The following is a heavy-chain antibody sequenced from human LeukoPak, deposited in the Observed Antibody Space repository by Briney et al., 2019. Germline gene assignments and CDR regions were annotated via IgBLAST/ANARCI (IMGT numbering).Heavy chain of an antibody. Sequence: SETLSLTSTVSGGSISSGAYYWSWIRQHPGKGLEWVAYMYYTGSTYNNPSLKSRPTISLDTSKNQFSLKLSSVTAADTAVYYCARGRTGTTSFSPYYYYYYMDVWGKGTTVTVPS. D-gene: IGHD1-7*01. CDR3: ARGRTGTTSFSPYYYYYYMDV. J-gene: IGHJ6*03. CDR1: GGSISSGAYY. V-gene: IGHV4-31*03. CDR2: MYYTGST.